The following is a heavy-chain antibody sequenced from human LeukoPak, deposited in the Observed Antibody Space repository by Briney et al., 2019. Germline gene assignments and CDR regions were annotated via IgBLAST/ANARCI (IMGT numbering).Heavy chain of an antibody. J-gene: IGHJ5*02. V-gene: IGHV3-23*01. D-gene: IGHD3-9*01. CDR1: GFTFSSYG. CDR2: ISGSGGST. Sequence: PGGSLRLSCAASGFTFSSYGMSWVRQAPGKGLEWVSAISGSGGSTYYADSVKGRFTISRDNSKNTVSLQMNSLRAEDTALYYCARDLDWGAFDARGQRTPGTVS. CDR3: ARDLDWGAFDA.